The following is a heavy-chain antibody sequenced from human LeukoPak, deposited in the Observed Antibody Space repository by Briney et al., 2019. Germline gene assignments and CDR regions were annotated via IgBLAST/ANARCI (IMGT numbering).Heavy chain of an antibody. D-gene: IGHD2-15*01. V-gene: IGHV1-46*01. Sequence: ASVKVSCKASGYTFTSYYMHWVRQAPGQGLEWMGIINPSGGSTSYAQKFQGRVTMTRDTSISTAYMELSRLRSDDTAVYYCALVVVAAVGWYWGQGTLVTVSS. CDR2: INPSGGST. CDR3: ALVVVAAVGWY. CDR1: GYTFTSYY. J-gene: IGHJ4*02.